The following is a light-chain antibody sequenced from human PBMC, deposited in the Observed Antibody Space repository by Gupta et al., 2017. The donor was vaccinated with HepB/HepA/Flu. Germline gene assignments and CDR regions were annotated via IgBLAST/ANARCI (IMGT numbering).Light chain of an antibody. CDR1: SGSVSTSSY. V-gene: IGLV8-61*01. Sequence: QTVVTQEPSFSVSPGGTVTLTCGLSSGSVSTSSYPSWHQQTPGQAPRTPIYSTNTRSSGVPDRFSGSILGNKAALTITGAQADDESDYYCVRYMGSGEVFGGGTKLTVL. J-gene: IGLJ3*02. CDR2: STN. CDR3: VRYMGSGEV.